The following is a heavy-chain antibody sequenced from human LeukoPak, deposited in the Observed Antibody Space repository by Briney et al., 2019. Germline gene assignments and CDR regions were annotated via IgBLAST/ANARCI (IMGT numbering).Heavy chain of an antibody. J-gene: IGHJ4*02. V-gene: IGHV3-23*01. CDR2: ISGSGGST. CDR3: ANHLPGGRIAVAGSFDY. CDR1: GGSISSSSYY. D-gene: IGHD6-19*01. Sequence: PSETLSLTCTVSGGSISSSSYYWGWIRQPPGKGLEWVSAISGSGGSTYYADSVKGRFTISRDNSKNTLYLQMNSLRAEDTAVYYCANHLPGGRIAVAGSFDYWGQGTLVTVSS.